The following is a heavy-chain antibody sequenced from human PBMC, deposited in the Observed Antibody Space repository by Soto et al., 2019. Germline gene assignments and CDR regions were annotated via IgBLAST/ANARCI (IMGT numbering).Heavy chain of an antibody. CDR1: GFTFSSYG. V-gene: IGHV3-33*01. CDR3: AREGGALWTPRVAARLGMDV. CDR2: IWYDGSNK. J-gene: IGHJ6*02. D-gene: IGHD6-6*01. Sequence: GGSLRLSCAASGFTFSSYGMHWVRQAPGKGLEWVAVIWYDGSNKYYADSVKGRFTISRDNSKNTLYLQMNSLRAEDTAVYYCAREGGALWTPRVAARLGMDVWGQGTTVTVSS.